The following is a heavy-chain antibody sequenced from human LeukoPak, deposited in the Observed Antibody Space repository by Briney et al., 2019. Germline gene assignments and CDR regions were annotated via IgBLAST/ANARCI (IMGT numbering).Heavy chain of an antibody. Sequence: SETLSLTCTVSGGSISSYYWSWIRQPPGKGLEWIGYIYYSGSTNYNPSLKSRVTISVDTSKNQFSLKLSSVTAADTAVYYCARHMGLGYTYFYPYFDYWGQEPWSPSPQ. J-gene: IGHJ4*01. CDR1: GGSISSYY. CDR3: ARHMGLGYTYFYPYFDY. CDR2: IYYSGST. D-gene: IGHD1-1*01. V-gene: IGHV4-59*08.